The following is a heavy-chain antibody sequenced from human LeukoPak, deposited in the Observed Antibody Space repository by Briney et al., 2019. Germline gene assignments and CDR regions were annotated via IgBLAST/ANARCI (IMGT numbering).Heavy chain of an antibody. CDR3: TRVSATASPPPPFDP. CDR2: ISAYNGNT. CDR1: GYTFTSYG. D-gene: IGHD1-26*01. Sequence: GASVKVSCKASGYTFTSYGISWVRQAPGQGLEWMGWISAYNGNTNYAQKLQGRVTMTTDTSTSTAYMELRSLRSDDTAVYYCTRVSATASPPPPFDPWGQGTLVTVSS. J-gene: IGHJ5*02. V-gene: IGHV1-18*01.